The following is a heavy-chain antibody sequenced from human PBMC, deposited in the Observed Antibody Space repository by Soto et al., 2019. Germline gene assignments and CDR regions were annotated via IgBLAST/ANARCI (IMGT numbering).Heavy chain of an antibody. Sequence: GLSLRLSCAASGFTFRSYAMSWVRQAPEKGLEWVSAISGSGGSTYYADSVKGRFTISRDNSKNTLYLQMNSLRAEDTAVYYCAKDEGWPHKTSDYFDYWGQGTLVTVSS. V-gene: IGHV3-23*01. D-gene: IGHD2-2*01. CDR1: GFTFRSYA. J-gene: IGHJ4*02. CDR3: AKDEGWPHKTSDYFDY. CDR2: ISGSGGST.